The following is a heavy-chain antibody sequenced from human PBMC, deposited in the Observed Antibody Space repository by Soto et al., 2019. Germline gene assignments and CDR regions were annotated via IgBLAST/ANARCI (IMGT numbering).Heavy chain of an antibody. D-gene: IGHD3-10*01. V-gene: IGHV1-18*01. CDR3: ARVVRGVVNWFDP. J-gene: IGHJ5*02. Sequence: HLVQSGPEVKKPGASVSVSCRTSGDTFTNFGLSWVRQAPGQGLEWMGWIATYNSNSNYAQKFQGRLTLTTDTSTSTAYMELKSLGYDDTAVYYCARVVRGVVNWFDPWGQGTLVTVSS. CDR1: GDTFTNFG. CDR2: IATYNSNS.